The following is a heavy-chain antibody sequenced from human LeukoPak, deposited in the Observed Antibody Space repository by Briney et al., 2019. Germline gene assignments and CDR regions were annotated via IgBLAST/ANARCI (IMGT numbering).Heavy chain of an antibody. J-gene: IGHJ4*02. CDR2: ISGSGGST. D-gene: IGHD3-22*01. CDR3: ARDGTMMAVAIGYYFDY. CDR1: GFSSSNYV. V-gene: IGHV3-23*01. Sequence: GGSLRLSCAASGFSSSNYVMSWVRQAPGKGLEWVSGISGSGGSTYYADSVKGRFTISRDNSKNTLYLQKNSLTAEDTAVYYFARDGTMMAVAIGYYFDYWGQGTLVTVSS.